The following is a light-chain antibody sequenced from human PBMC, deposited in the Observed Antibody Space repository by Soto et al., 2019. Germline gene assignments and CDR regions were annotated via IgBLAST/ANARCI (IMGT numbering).Light chain of an antibody. V-gene: IGKV3-20*01. CDR2: GAS. Sequence: EIVLTQSPGTLSLSPGERATLSCRASQSVSSTYLAWYQQKSGQAPRLLIYGASSRATGIPDRFSGSGSGTAFTLTITRLEPEDFAVYYCQRYDISPFPFGQGTKLEIK. J-gene: IGKJ2*01. CDR3: QRYDISPFP. CDR1: QSVSSTY.